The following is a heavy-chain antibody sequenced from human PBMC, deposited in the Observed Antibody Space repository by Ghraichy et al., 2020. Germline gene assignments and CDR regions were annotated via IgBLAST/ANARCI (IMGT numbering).Heavy chain of an antibody. V-gene: IGHV3-33*01. CDR1: GFTFSDYS. Sequence: GGSLRLSCAASGFTFSDYSKPWLRQAPGKGLKWVAVVWSDGRTKYYADSVEGRFTISRDNSKNTVFMNMDSLRAEDTAVYYCAIALAYFFEYCGQGTLVIVSS. J-gene: IGHJ4*02. CDR3: AIALAYFFEY. CDR2: VWSDGRTK.